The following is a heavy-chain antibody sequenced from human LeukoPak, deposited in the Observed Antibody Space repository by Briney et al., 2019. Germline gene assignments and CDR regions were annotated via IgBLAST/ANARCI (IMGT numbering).Heavy chain of an antibody. CDR2: IYYSGST. CDR3: ARSGYDFWSGYPTNFDY. D-gene: IGHD3-3*01. J-gene: IGHJ4*02. CDR1: GGSISSYY. V-gene: IGHV4-59*01. Sequence: SETLSLTCTVSGGSISSYYWSWIRQPPGKGLEWIGYIYYSGSTNYNPSLKSRVTISVDTSKNQFSLKLSSVTAADTAVYYCARSGYDFWSGYPTNFDYWGQGTLVTVSS.